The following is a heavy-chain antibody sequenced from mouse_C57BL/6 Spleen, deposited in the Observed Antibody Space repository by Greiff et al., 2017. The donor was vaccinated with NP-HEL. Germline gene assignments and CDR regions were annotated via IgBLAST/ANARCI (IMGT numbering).Heavy chain of an antibody. CDR3: ARKDMAQFYFDY. D-gene: IGHD1-1*02. Sequence: QVQLQQPGAELVRPGTSVKLSCKASGYTFTSYWMHWVKQRPGQGLEWIGVIDPSDSYTNYNQKFKGKATLTVDTSSSTAYMTLSSLTSEDSAVYYCARKDMAQFYFDYWGQGTTLTVSS. V-gene: IGHV1-59*01. J-gene: IGHJ2*01. CDR1: GYTFTSYW. CDR2: IDPSDSYT.